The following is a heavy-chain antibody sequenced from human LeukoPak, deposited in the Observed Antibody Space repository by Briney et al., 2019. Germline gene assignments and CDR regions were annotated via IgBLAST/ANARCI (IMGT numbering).Heavy chain of an antibody. J-gene: IGHJ6*02. CDR3: ARHRGRLYYYYGMDV. Sequence: GESLKISCKGSGYSFTSYWIGWVRQMPGKGPEWMGIIYPGDSDTRYSPSFQGQVTISADKSISTAYLQWSGLKASDTAMYYCARHRGRLYYYYGMDVWGQGTTVTVSS. CDR2: IYPGDSDT. V-gene: IGHV5-51*01. CDR1: GYSFTSYW.